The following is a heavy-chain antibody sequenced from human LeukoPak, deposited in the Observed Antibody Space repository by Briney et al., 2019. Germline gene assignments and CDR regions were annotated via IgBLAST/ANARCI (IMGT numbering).Heavy chain of an antibody. J-gene: IGHJ4*02. CDR3: ARDLNY. CDR1: GFTFSDHY. CDR2: TRNKANSYTT. Sequence: PGGSLRLSCAASGFTFSDHYMDWVRQAPGKGLEWVGRTRNKANSYTTEYAASVKGRFTISRDDTKNSLYLQMNSLKTEDTAVYYCARDLNYWGQGTLVAVSS. V-gene: IGHV3-72*01.